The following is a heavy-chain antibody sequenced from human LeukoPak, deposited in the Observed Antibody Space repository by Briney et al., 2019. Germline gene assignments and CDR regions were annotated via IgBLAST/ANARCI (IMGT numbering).Heavy chain of an antibody. V-gene: IGHV1-46*01. D-gene: IGHD6-19*01. CDR3: ARDRGLLYGSSGCLDS. Sequence: GASVKVSCKASGYTFTSYYMHWVRQAPGQGLEWMAINNPSSGTTSYAQKFQGRVTMTRDTSTSTVYMELSSLTSEDTAVYYCARDRGLLYGSSGCLDSWGQGTLVTVSS. CDR1: GYTFTSYY. J-gene: IGHJ4*02. CDR2: NNPSSGTT.